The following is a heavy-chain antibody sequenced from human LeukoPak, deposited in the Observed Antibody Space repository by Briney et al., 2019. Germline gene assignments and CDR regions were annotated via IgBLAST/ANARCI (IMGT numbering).Heavy chain of an antibody. CDR2: IYPGDSDT. V-gene: IGHV5-51*01. Sequence: KPGESLKISCKGSGYSFTSYWIGWVRQMPGKGLEWMGIIYPGDSDTRYSPSFQGQVTISADKSISTAYLQWSSLKAPDTAMYYCARQVEYCSSTSCYNFQHWGQGTLVTVSS. CDR3: ARQVEYCSSTSCYNFQH. CDR1: GYSFTSYW. D-gene: IGHD2-2*02. J-gene: IGHJ1*01.